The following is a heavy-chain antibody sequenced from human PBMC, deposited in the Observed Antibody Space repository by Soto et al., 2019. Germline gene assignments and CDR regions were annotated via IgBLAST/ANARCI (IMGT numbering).Heavy chain of an antibody. CDR1: GFTFSSYA. V-gene: IGHV3-23*01. J-gene: IGHJ4*02. CDR2: ISGSGGST. Sequence: EVQLLESGGGLVQPGGSLRLSCAASGFTFSSYAMSWVRQAPGKGLEWVSAISGSGGSTYYADSVKGRFTISRDNSKNTLSLQMNSLRAEDTAVYYCAKARSAVVAATHVDYWGQGTLVTVSS. D-gene: IGHD2-15*01. CDR3: AKARSAVVAATHVDY.